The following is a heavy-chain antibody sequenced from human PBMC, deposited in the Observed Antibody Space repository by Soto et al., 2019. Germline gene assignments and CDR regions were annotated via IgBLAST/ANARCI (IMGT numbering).Heavy chain of an antibody. D-gene: IGHD1-26*01. J-gene: IGHJ4*02. Sequence: GGSLRLSCAASGLTFSSYGMSWVRQAPGKGLEWVSSISGSGGSTYYADSVKGRFTISRDNSKNTLYLQMNSLRAEDTAVYYCAKASAPGGTYFPLWFWGQGTLVTVSS. V-gene: IGHV3-23*01. CDR2: ISGSGGST. CDR3: AKASAPGGTYFPLWF. CDR1: GLTFSSYG.